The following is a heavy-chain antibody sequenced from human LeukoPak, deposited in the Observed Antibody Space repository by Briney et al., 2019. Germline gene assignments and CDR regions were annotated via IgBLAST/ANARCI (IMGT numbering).Heavy chain of an antibody. J-gene: IGHJ4*02. D-gene: IGHD5-18*01. CDR2: IIPIFGTA. V-gene: IGHV1-69*05. Sequence: ASVKVSCXASGGTFSSYAISWVRQAPGQGLEWMGGIIPIFGTANYAQKFQGRVTITTDESTSTAYMELSSLRSEDTAVYYCASGGYSYGLKYYFDYWGQGTLVTVSS. CDR3: ASGGYSYGLKYYFDY. CDR1: GGTFSSYA.